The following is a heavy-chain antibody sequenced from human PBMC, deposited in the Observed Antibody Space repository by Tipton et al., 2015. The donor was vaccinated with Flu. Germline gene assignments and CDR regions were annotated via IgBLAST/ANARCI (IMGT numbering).Heavy chain of an antibody. J-gene: IGHJ2*01. CDR1: GGSISSSSYY. D-gene: IGHD3-10*01. CDR2: IYYSGST. V-gene: IGHV4-39*07. CDR3: ARGDYYGYWYFDL. Sequence: TLSLTCTVSGGSISSSSYYWGWIRQPPGKGLEWIGSIYYSGSTYYNPSLKSRVTISVDTSKNQFSLKLSSVTSADTAVYYCARGDYYGYWYFDLRGRGTLVTVSS.